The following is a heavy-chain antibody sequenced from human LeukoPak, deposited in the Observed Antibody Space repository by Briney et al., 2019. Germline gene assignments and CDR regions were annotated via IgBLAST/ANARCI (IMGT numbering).Heavy chain of an antibody. CDR2: ISSSSSYI. D-gene: IGHD1-14*01. J-gene: IGHJ4*02. CDR3: ARDHNPASLDY. Sequence: GGSLRLSCAASGFTFSSYSMNWVRQAQGKGLEWVSSISSSSSYIDHAVSVKGRFTISRDNAKNSLYLQMNSLRAEDTAVYYCARDHNPASLDYWGPGTLVTVSS. V-gene: IGHV3-21*01. CDR1: GFTFSSYS.